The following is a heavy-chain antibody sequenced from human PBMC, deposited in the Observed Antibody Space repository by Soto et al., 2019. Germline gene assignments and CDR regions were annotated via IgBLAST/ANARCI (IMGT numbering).Heavy chain of an antibody. CDR3: ARDFLEWLKRGWFDP. V-gene: IGHV1-18*01. Sequence: ASVKVSCKASGGTFSSYTISWVRQAPGQGLEWMGWISAYIGNTNYAQKLQGRVTITTDTSTSTAYMELRSLRSDDTAVYYCARDFLEWLKRGWFDPWGQGTLVTVSS. J-gene: IGHJ5*02. CDR1: GGTFSSYT. D-gene: IGHD3-3*01. CDR2: ISAYIGNT.